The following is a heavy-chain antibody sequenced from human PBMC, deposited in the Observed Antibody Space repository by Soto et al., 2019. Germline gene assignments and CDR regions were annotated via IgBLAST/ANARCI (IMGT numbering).Heavy chain of an antibody. CDR3: ARDDSSGWYENWFDP. CDR1: GYTFTSYG. Sequence: ASVKVSCKASGYTFTSYGISWVRQAPGQGLEWMGWISAYNGNTNYAQKLQGRVNMTTDTSTSTAYMELRILRPDDTAVYYCARDDSSGWYENWFDPWGQGTLVTV. CDR2: ISAYNGNT. J-gene: IGHJ5*02. D-gene: IGHD6-19*01. V-gene: IGHV1-18*01.